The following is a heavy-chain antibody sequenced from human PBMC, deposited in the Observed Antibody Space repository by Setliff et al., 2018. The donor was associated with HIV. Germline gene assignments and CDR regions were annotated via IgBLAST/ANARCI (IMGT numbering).Heavy chain of an antibody. Sequence: PSETLSLTCAVSGGSISSSHWWSWVRQPPGKGLEWIEEINHSGNTEYNSSLKSRVSISVDTSKNHFSLKLTSLTAADTAVYYCARDQRLLGVQPPYWYFDLWGRGAQVTVSS. J-gene: IGHJ2*01. CDR3: ARDQRLLGVQPPYWYFDL. V-gene: IGHV4-4*02. D-gene: IGHD6-25*01. CDR2: INHSGNT. CDR1: GGSISSSHW.